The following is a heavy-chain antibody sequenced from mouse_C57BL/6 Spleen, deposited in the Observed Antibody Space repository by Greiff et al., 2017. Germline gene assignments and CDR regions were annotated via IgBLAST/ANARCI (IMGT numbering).Heavy chain of an antibody. CDR1: VYTFTSYG. CDR2: IYPRSGNT. V-gene: IGHV1-81*01. J-gene: IGHJ1*03. Sequence: QVQLQRSGAVLAWPGASVKLSCKASVYTFTSYGISWGKQRTGQGLEWIGEIYPRSGNTYYNEKFKGKATLSADKSSSTASMALRSLTSEYSAVYFCARDTTVVEEYFDFWGTGTTVTVSS. D-gene: IGHD1-1*01. CDR3: ARDTTVVEEYFDF.